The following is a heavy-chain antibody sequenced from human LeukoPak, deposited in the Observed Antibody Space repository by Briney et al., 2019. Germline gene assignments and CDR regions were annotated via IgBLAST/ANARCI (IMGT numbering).Heavy chain of an antibody. Sequence: SETLSLTCTVSGGSISSYYWSWIRQPPGKGLEWVGYIYYSGSTNYNPSLKSRVTISVDTSKNQFSLKLSSVTAADTAAYYCARDLAAAGYGMDVWGQGTTVTVSS. D-gene: IGHD6-13*01. J-gene: IGHJ6*02. CDR2: IYYSGST. V-gene: IGHV4-59*01. CDR3: ARDLAAAGYGMDV. CDR1: GGSISSYY.